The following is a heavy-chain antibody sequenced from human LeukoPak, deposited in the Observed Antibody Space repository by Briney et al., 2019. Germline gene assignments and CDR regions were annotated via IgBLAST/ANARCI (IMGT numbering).Heavy chain of an antibody. CDR3: AKAVKTYYYGSGSYLGEDAFDI. D-gene: IGHD3-10*01. V-gene: IGHV3-9*01. CDR2: ISWNSGSI. Sequence: TGGSLRLSCAASGFTFDDYAMHWVRQAPGKGLEWVSGISWNSGSIGYADSVKGRFTISRDNAKNSLYLQMNSLRAEDTALYYCAKAVKTYYYGSGSYLGEDAFDIWGQGTMVTVSS. CDR1: GFTFDDYA. J-gene: IGHJ3*02.